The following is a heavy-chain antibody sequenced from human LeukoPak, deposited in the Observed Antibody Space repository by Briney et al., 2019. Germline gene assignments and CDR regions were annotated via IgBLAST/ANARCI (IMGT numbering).Heavy chain of an antibody. D-gene: IGHD3-10*01. CDR3: ARAPSITMVRGVIIKGDAFDI. CDR2: IQHDGSNK. CDR1: GFTCSSYG. Sequence: PGGSLRLSCAASGFTCSSYGMHWVRQAPSKGLEWVAFIQHDGSNKYYADSVRGRFTISRDNSKNTLYLQMNSLRAEDTAVYYCARAPSITMVRGVIIKGDAFDIWGQGTMVTVSS. J-gene: IGHJ3*02. V-gene: IGHV3-30*02.